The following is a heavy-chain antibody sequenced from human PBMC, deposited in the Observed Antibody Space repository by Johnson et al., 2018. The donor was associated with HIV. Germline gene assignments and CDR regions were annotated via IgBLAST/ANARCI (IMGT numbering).Heavy chain of an antibody. CDR1: GFTFSSYW. Sequence: VQLVESGGGVVQPGRSLRLSCAASGFTFSSYWMSWVRQAPGKGLEWVANIKQDGSEKYYVDSVKGRFTISRDNAKNSLYLQMNSLRAEDTAVYYCAKEYRNGYDGSSYIFPDVDIWGQGTMVTVSS. CDR3: AKEYRNGYDGSSYIFPDVDI. J-gene: IGHJ3*02. D-gene: IGHD3-22*01. V-gene: IGHV3-7*05. CDR2: IKQDGSEK.